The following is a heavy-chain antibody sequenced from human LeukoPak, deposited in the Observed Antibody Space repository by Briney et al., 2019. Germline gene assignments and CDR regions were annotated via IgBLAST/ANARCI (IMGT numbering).Heavy chain of an antibody. CDR1: GVSFSGYY. D-gene: IGHD4-23*01. V-gene: IGHV4-34*01. Sequence: IPSETLSLTCAVYGVSFSGYYCSWIRQPPGKGLEWIGEINNSGYTTYNPSLKSRFPISINMSRNRCTLNLNAVDPTDTAVYYCARRPPTVVTAHDACDIWGQGTMVSVSS. J-gene: IGHJ3*02. CDR2: INNSGYT. CDR3: ARRPPTVVTAHDACDI.